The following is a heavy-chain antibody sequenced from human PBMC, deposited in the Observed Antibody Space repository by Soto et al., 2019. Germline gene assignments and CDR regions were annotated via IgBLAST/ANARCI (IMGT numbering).Heavy chain of an antibody. CDR2: IFYTGST. CDR1: IGPTVMGYYV. Sequence: ALSPKSRVPIGPTVMGYYVWSWPRDPPGEGLEWIGSIFYTGSTYYSPSLKSRASMSMDTSKNLFSLRLRSLTAADTAVYFCARVKATLYRDYDIDVWGQGTLVTVSS. D-gene: IGHD3-9*01. J-gene: IGHJ4*02. CDR3: ARVKATLYRDYDIDV. V-gene: IGHV4-30-4*01.